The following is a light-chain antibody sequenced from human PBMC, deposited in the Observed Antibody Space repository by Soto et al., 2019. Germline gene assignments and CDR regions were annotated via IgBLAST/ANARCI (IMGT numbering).Light chain of an antibody. V-gene: IGKV1-39*01. CDR2: AAS. CDR3: QQGFSLPWT. CDR1: QDIKNY. J-gene: IGKJ1*01. Sequence: DIQVTQSPSSLSASVGDRVIITCRASQDIKNYLNWYQRKPGTAPRLLIYAASNLHSGFPSTFSASGSGTDFALNISSLQADDFGTYYCQQGFSLPWTFGQGTKVEVK.